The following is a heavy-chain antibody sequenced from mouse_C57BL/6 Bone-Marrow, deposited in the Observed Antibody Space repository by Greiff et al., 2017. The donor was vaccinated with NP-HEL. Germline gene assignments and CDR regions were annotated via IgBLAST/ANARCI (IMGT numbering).Heavy chain of an antibody. J-gene: IGHJ3*01. V-gene: IGHV5-4*01. CDR2: ISDGGSYT. Sequence: EVQGVESGGGLVKPGGSLKLSCAASGFTFSSYAMSWVRQTPEKRLEWVATISDGGSYTYYPDNVKGRFTISRDNAKNNLYLQMSHLKSEDTAMYYCARGYYGNSFAYWGQGTLVTVSA. CDR1: GFTFSSYA. CDR3: ARGYYGNSFAY. D-gene: IGHD2-1*01.